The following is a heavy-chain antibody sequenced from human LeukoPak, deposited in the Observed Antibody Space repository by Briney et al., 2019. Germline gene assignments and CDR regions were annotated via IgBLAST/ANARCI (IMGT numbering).Heavy chain of an antibody. Sequence: GGSLRLSCAASGFTFSSYSMNWVRQAPGKGLEWVSYISSSSSTIYYADSVKGRFTISRDNAKNSLYLQMNSLRAEDTAVYYCAGVDTAMVYYYYYYMDVWGKGTTVTVSS. CDR2: ISSSSSTI. D-gene: IGHD5-18*01. J-gene: IGHJ6*03. CDR3: AGVDTAMVYYYYYYMDV. CDR1: GFTFSSYS. V-gene: IGHV3-48*01.